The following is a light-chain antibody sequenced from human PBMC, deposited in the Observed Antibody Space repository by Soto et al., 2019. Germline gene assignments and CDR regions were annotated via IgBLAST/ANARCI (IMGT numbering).Light chain of an antibody. CDR2: HTS. V-gene: IGKV3-15*01. J-gene: IGKJ4*01. Sequence: EIVLTQSPGTLSLSPGERATLSCRASQSVSSSYLAWYQQKPGQAPRLLIYHTSTRATGIPDRFSGSGSGTEFTLTISSLQSEDFALYYCQQYTVWPFTFGGGTRVEIK. CDR1: QSVSSSY. CDR3: QQYTVWPFT.